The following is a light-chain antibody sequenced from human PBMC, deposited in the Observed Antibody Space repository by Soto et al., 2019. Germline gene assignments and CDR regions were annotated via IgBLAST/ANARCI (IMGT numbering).Light chain of an antibody. Sequence: ENVLTQSPCTLSLSPGERATLSCRSRQSVSNNYVAWYQQKPGQAPRLYIYVASTRATGSPARFSGSGSGTEFTLTISSLQSEDFAVYSCQQYNNWPCSFGGGTKVDIK. CDR2: VAS. CDR3: QQYNNWPCS. V-gene: IGKV3-15*01. CDR1: QSVSNN. J-gene: IGKJ4*01.